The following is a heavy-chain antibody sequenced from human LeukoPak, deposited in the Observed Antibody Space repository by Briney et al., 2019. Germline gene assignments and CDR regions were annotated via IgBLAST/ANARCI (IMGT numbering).Heavy chain of an antibody. Sequence: PSETLSLTCTVSGGSISSGSYYWSWIRQPAGKGLEWIGRIYTSGSTNYNPSLKSRVTISVDTSKNQFSLKLSSVTAADTAVYYCARGGYTAMVGVYYYGMDVWGQGTTVTVSS. CDR2: IYTSGST. D-gene: IGHD5-18*01. CDR1: GGSISSGSYY. J-gene: IGHJ6*02. V-gene: IGHV4-61*02. CDR3: ARGGYTAMVGVYYYGMDV.